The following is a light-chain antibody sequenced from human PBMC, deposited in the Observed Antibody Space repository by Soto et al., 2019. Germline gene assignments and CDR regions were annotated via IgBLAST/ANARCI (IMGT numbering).Light chain of an antibody. V-gene: IGLV2-23*02. CDR2: DVS. J-gene: IGLJ1*01. CDR1: SSDVGNYNL. CDR3: CSYAGDSYV. Sequence: QSALTQPASVSGSPGQSITISRTGTSSDVGNYNLVSWYQQHPGKAPKLMIYDVSKRPSGVSNRFSGSKSGNTASLTISGLQADDEADYYCCSYAGDSYVFGTGTKLTVL.